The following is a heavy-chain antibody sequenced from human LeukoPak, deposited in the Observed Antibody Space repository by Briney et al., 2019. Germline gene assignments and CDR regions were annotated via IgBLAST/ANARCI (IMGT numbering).Heavy chain of an antibody. D-gene: IGHD6-6*01. CDR3: ASPLYSSSSV. CDR2: ISSSSSYI. Sequence: TGGSLRLSCAASGFTFSSYSMNWVRQAPGKGLEWVSSISSSSSYIYYADSVKGRITISRDNAKNSLYLQMNSLRAEDTAVYYCASPLYSSSSVWGQGTLVTVSS. CDR1: GFTFSSYS. V-gene: IGHV3-21*01. J-gene: IGHJ4*02.